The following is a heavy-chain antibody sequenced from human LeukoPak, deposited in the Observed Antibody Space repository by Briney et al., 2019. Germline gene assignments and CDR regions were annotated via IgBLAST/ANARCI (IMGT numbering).Heavy chain of an antibody. J-gene: IGHJ4*02. CDR3: ARDLAGDYAGFDY. CDR1: GFPFRSNY. D-gene: IGHD4-17*01. Sequence: PGGSLSLSCAASGFPFRSNYMSWVRQAPGKGLEGGSVIYSGGSTYYADSVKGRFTISRDNSKNTLYLQMNSLRAEDTAVYYCARDLAGDYAGFDYWGQGTLVTVSS. CDR2: IYSGGST. V-gene: IGHV3-53*01.